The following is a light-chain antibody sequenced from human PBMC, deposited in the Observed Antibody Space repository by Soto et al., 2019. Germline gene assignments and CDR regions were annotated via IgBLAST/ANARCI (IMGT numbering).Light chain of an antibody. V-gene: IGKV3-11*01. J-gene: IGKJ4*01. CDR1: QSVSSY. Sequence: EIVLTKAAATLAKSQGERASRSYRASQSVSSYLAWYQQKPGQAPTLLIYDASTRATGIPARFSGSGSGTDFTLTISILEPEDFTVYYCQPRTNWPFFRGGTKV. CDR3: QPRTNWPF. CDR2: DAS.